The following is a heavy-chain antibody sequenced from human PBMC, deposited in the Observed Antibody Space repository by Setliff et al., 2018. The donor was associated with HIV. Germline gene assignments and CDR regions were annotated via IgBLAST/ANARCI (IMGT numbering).Heavy chain of an antibody. CDR3: ARHRGYSSNFDY. J-gene: IGHJ4*02. Sequence: SETLSLTCTVSGGSISSGSYYWSWIRQPAGKGLEWIGHIYTSGSTNYNPSLKSRVTISVDTSKNQFSLKLSSVTAADTAVYYCARHRGYSSNFDYLGQGTLVTVSS. D-gene: IGHD2-2*01. CDR1: GGSISSGSYY. CDR2: IYTSGST. V-gene: IGHV4-61*09.